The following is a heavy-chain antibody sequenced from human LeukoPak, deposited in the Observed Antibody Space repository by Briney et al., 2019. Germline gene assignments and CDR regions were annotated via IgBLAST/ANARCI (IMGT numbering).Heavy chain of an antibody. CDR2: ISGSGGST. J-gene: IGHJ4*02. CDR3: ASGYYYDSSGYYPFDY. V-gene: IGHV3-23*01. Sequence: GGSLRLSCAASGFTFSSYAVSWVRQAPGKGLEWVSAISGSGGSTHYADSVKGRFTISRDNSKNTLYLQMNSLRAEDTAVYYCASGYYYDSSGYYPFDYWGQGTLVTVSS. D-gene: IGHD3-22*01. CDR1: GFTFSSYA.